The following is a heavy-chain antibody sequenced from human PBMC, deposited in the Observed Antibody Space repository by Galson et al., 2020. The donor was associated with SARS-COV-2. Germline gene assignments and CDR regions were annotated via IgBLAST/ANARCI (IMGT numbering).Heavy chain of an antibody. J-gene: IGHJ5*02. CDR3: VRGGSCVRNGFDA. V-gene: IGHV4-59*12. D-gene: IGHD1-26*01. CDR1: GGSIRRDY. Sequence: ASENLSLTCTVSGGSIRRDYWSWIRQPPRKRQERIGYINFSGTNNYNPSLRSRVSISVDTSKNQFSLSLGYVYAADTAVYYCVRGGSCVRNGFDAWGQGTPVTVSS. CDR2: INFSGTN.